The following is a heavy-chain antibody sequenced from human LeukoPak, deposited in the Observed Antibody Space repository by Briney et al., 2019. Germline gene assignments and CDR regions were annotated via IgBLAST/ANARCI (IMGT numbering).Heavy chain of an antibody. D-gene: IGHD3-16*02. Sequence: SETLSLTCAVYGGSFSGYYWSWIRQPPGKGLEWIGEINHSGSTNYNPSLKSRVTISVDTSKNQFSLKLSSVTAADTAVYYCARGNDYVWGSYRYTPVHAFDTWGQGTMVTVSS. V-gene: IGHV4-34*01. CDR3: ARGNDYVWGSYRYTPVHAFDT. CDR2: INHSGST. J-gene: IGHJ3*02. CDR1: GGSFSGYY.